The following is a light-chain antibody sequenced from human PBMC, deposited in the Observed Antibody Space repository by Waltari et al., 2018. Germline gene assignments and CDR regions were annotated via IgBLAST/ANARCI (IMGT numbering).Light chain of an antibody. CDR2: RND. CDR3: STWDDSLSSPV. CDR1: SSDIGTNY. J-gene: IGLJ3*02. V-gene: IGLV1-47*01. Sequence: QSVLTQPPSASGTPGQRVTISCSGSSSDIGTNYVYWYRQVPGTAPRLIMDRNDQRPIGVPVRFSASKSGTSASLVISGLRSEDEAAYYCSTWDDSLSSPVFGGGTKLTVL.